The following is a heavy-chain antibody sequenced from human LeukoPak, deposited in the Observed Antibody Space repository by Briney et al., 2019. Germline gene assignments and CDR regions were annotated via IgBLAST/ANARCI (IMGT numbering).Heavy chain of an antibody. Sequence: SQTLSLTCAISGDSVSSNSVAWNWIRQSPSRGLEWLGRTYYRSKWYNDYAVSVKSRITINPDTSKNQFSLQLNSVTPEDTAVYYCARNLITMVRGVIISDAFDIWGQGTMVAVSS. D-gene: IGHD3-10*01. V-gene: IGHV6-1*01. CDR2: TYYRSKWYN. CDR1: GDSVSSNSVA. CDR3: ARNLITMVRGVIISDAFDI. J-gene: IGHJ3*02.